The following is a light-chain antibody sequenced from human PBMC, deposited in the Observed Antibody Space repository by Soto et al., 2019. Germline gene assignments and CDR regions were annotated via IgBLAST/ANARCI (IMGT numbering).Light chain of an antibody. CDR2: AAS. CDR1: QGISNY. Sequence: DIQMTQSPSSLSASVGDRVTITCRASQGISNYLAWYQQKPGEVPKLLIYAASTLQSGVPPRFSGSVSGTDFTLTISSLQAEDVAVYYCHQYYSIPWTFGQGTKVDIK. CDR3: HQYYSIPWT. V-gene: IGKV1-27*01. J-gene: IGKJ1*01.